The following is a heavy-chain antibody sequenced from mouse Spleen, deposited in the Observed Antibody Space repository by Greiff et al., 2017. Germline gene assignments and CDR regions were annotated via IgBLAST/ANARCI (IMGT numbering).Heavy chain of an antibody. CDR3: ARSTVVAFDY. CDR1: GYTFTSYD. J-gene: IGHJ2*01. CDR2: IYPRDGST. D-gene: IGHD1-1*01. V-gene: IGHV1-85*01. Sequence: VQLVESGPELVKPGASVTLSCKASGYTFTSYDINWVKQRPGQGLEWIGWIYPRDGSTKYNEKFKGKATLTVDTSSSTAYMELHSLTSEDSAVYFCARSTVVAFDYWGQGTTLTVSS.